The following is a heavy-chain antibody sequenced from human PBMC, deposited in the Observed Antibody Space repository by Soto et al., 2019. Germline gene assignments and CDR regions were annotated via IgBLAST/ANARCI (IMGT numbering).Heavy chain of an antibody. J-gene: IGHJ3*01. V-gene: IGHV6-1*01. CDR2: TYYRSKWFH. CDR1: GGSVSSDITS. CDR3: ARGNALDV. D-gene: IGHD3-10*01. Sequence: QALSLPYAICGGSVSSDITSCNWIRQSPSRGLEWLGRTYYRSKWFHDYAASVKSRITINPDTSKNQFSLELNSMTPEDTAVYYCARGNALDVWGQGTVVTVSS.